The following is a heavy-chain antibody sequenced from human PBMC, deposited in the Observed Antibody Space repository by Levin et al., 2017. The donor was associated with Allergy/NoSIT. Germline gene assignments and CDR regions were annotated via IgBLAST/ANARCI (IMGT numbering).Heavy chain of an antibody. J-gene: IGHJ4*02. Sequence: GGSLRLSCAASGFTFSNYYMHWVRQAPGKGLVWVSRVYSDGTITDYADSVKGRFTISRDNARNTLYLRMNSLRAEDTAVYYCARGGCSSTSCLDNWGQGILVTVSS. CDR3: ARGGCSSTSCLDN. D-gene: IGHD2-2*01. CDR2: VYSDGTIT. V-gene: IGHV3-74*01. CDR1: GFTFSNYY.